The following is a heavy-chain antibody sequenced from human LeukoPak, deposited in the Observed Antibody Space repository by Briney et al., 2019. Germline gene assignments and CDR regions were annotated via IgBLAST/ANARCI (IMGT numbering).Heavy chain of an antibody. D-gene: IGHD2-15*01. Sequence: KPGGSLRLSCAAFGFTFSNYNMNWVRQAPGKGLEWVSFISSSSSYIYYADSVKGRFTISRDNAKNSLYLQMNSLRAEDTALYYCASRFKDCSGGSCYLYYFDYWGQGTLVTVSS. CDR3: ASRFKDCSGGSCYLYYFDY. J-gene: IGHJ4*02. CDR2: ISSSSSYI. CDR1: GFTFSNYN. V-gene: IGHV3-21*01.